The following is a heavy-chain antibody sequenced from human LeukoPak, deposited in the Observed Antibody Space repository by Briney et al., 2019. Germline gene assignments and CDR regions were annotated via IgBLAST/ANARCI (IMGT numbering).Heavy chain of an antibody. CDR2: IYSGGST. V-gene: IGHV3-66*01. CDR1: GFTVSSNY. J-gene: IGHJ4*02. Sequence: GGSLRLSCAASGFTVSSNYMSWVRQAPGKGLEWVSVIYSGGSTYYADSVKGRFTISRDNSKNTLYLQMGSLRAEDMAVYFCARDRSGVVTALLGYWGQGTLVTVSS. CDR3: ARDRSGVVTALLGY. D-gene: IGHD2-21*02.